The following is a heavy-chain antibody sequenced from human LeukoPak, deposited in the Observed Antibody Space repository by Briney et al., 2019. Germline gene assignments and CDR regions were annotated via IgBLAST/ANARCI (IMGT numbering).Heavy chain of an antibody. V-gene: IGHV4-34*01. Sequence: SETLSLTCAVYGVSFSGHYWSWIRQPPGKGLEWIGEINDSGSTNYNPSLQSRVTMSVDTSKNQFSLKLSSVTAADTAVYYCARASISAYYNYTMDVWGQGTTVTVSS. D-gene: IGHD2-2*02. CDR3: ARASISAYYNYTMDV. CDR2: INDSGST. J-gene: IGHJ6*02. CDR1: GVSFSGHY.